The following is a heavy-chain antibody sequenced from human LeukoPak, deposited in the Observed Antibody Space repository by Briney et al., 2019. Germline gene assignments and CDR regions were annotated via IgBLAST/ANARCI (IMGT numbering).Heavy chain of an antibody. Sequence: GGSLRLSCAASGFTFSTYSINWVRQAPGKGLEWVSSITSPVGRMYYADSLKGRITISRDNARSTLYLQMNSLRAEDTAVYYCATDGRSSGWYGFDYWGQGILVTVSS. CDR3: ATDGRSSGWYGFDY. J-gene: IGHJ4*02. V-gene: IGHV3-21*01. CDR2: ITSPVGRM. CDR1: GFTFSTYS. D-gene: IGHD6-19*01.